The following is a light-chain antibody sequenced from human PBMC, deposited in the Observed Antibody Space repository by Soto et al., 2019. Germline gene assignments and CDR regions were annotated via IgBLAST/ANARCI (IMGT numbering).Light chain of an antibody. CDR1: DSDIGAYNY. J-gene: IGLJ1*01. Sequence: QSALTQPASVSGFPGQSITISCTGTDSDIGAYNYVSWYQQHPGKAPKLMIYEVSDRPSGVSNRFSGSKSGNTASLTISGLQAEDEADYYCSSYTSISTLVFGSGTKVTVL. CDR3: SSYTSISTLV. V-gene: IGLV2-14*01. CDR2: EVS.